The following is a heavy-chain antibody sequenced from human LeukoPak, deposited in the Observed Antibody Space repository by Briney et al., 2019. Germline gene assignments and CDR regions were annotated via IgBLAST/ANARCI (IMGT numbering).Heavy chain of an antibody. D-gene: IGHD1-1*01. V-gene: IGHV3-7*01. CDR3: AVWTSGNY. CDR1: GFTLNGSW. J-gene: IGHJ4*02. CDR2: MDPSGSQT. Sequence: SSAPGFTLNGSWVNWVPQAPGKGLEWVANMDPSGSQTRYVDSVKGRFTISKDDPGTSLYLEMHSLRAEDTAIYYCAVWTSGNYWGQGALVTVSS.